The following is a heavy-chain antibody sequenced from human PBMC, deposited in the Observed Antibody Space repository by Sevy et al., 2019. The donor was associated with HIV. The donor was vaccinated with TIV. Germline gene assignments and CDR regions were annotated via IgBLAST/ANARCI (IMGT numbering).Heavy chain of an antibody. CDR1: GGSFRGYY. J-gene: IGHJ4*02. CDR2: INHSGST. Sequence: SETLSLTCAVYGGSFRGYYWSWIRQPPGKGLEWIGEINHSGSTNYNPSLKSRVTISVDTSKNQFSLKLSAVTAADTAGYYCARGARITMVRGVISFDYWGQGTLVTVSS. CDR3: ARGARITMVRGVISFDY. V-gene: IGHV4-34*01. D-gene: IGHD3-10*01.